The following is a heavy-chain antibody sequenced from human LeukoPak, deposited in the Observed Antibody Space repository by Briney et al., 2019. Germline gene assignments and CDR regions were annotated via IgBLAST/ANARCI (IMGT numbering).Heavy chain of an antibody. V-gene: IGHV5-51*01. D-gene: IGHD3-10*01. Sequence: GESLKISCKGSGYSFISYWIGWVRQMPGKGLEWMGIIDPGDSDTKYSPSFQGQVTISVDRSISTAYLQWSSLKASDTAMYYCARRGSTGYYYMDVWGKGTTVTVSS. J-gene: IGHJ6*03. CDR1: GYSFISYW. CDR3: ARRGSTGYYYMDV. CDR2: IDPGDSDT.